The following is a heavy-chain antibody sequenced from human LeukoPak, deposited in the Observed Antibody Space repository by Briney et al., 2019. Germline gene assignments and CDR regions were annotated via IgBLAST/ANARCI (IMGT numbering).Heavy chain of an antibody. V-gene: IGHV4-59*08. CDR1: GGSISSYY. J-gene: IGHJ6*02. CDR2: IYYSGST. D-gene: IGHD3-10*01. Sequence: SETLSLTCTVSGGSISSYYWSWIRQPPGKGLEWIEYIYYSGSTNYNPSLKSRVTISVDTSKNQFSLKLSSVTAADTAVYYCARRMTYYGSGSQPRYYGMDVWGQGTTVTVSS. CDR3: ARRMTYYGSGSQPRYYGMDV.